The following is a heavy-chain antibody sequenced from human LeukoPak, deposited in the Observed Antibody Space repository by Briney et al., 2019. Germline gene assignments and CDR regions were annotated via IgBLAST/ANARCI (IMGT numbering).Heavy chain of an antibody. D-gene: IGHD1-26*01. Sequence: SETLSLTCTVSGGSISSSSYYWGWIRQPPGKGLEWIGSIYYSGSTYYNPSLKSRVTISVDTSKNQFSLELSSVTAADTAVYYCASWNYSGSDYWGQGTLVTVSS. CDR3: ASWNYSGSDY. V-gene: IGHV4-39*01. J-gene: IGHJ4*02. CDR2: IYYSGST. CDR1: GGSISSSSYY.